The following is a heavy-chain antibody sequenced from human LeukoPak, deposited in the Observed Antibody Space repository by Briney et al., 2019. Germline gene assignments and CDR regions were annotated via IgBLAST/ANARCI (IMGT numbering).Heavy chain of an antibody. CDR1: GYTFTSYA. CDR2: ISAGNGNT. J-gene: IGHJ4*02. CDR3: ARDSGSGSNDY. V-gene: IGHV1-3*01. D-gene: IGHD1-26*01. Sequence: ASVKVSCKASGYTFTSYAIHWVRQAPGQRLEWMGWISAGNGNTKYSQNFQGRVTFISNTSATTASMELSSLRSEDAAVYYCARDSGSGSNDYWGQGTLVTVSS.